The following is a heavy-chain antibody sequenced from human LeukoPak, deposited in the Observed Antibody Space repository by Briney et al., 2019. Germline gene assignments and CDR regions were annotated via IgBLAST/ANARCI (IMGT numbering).Heavy chain of an antibody. V-gene: IGHV3-72*01. CDR1: GFTFSDHY. Sequence: GGSLRLXCAASGFTFSDHYMDWVRQAPGKGLEWVGRTRNKASSYSTEYAASVKGRFTISRDDSQNSLYLQMNSLKTEDTAVYHCVRDSKNYYLDVWGKGTTVTVSS. D-gene: IGHD2-2*01. CDR2: TRNKASSYST. J-gene: IGHJ6*03. CDR3: VRDSKNYYLDV.